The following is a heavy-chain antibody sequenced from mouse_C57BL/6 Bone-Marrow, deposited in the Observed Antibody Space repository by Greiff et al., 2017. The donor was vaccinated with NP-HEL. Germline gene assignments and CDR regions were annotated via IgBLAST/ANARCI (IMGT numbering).Heavy chain of an antibody. V-gene: IGHV3-1*01. CDR3: ARGVPYDYFDY. Sequence: EVKLQESGPGMVKPSQSLSLTCTVTGYSITSGYDWHWIRHFPGNKLEWMGYISYSGSTNYNPSLKSRISITHDTSKNHFFLKLNSVTTEDTATYYCARGVPYDYFDYWGQGTTLTVSS. CDR2: ISYSGST. CDR1: GYSITSGYD. J-gene: IGHJ2*01. D-gene: IGHD6-5*01.